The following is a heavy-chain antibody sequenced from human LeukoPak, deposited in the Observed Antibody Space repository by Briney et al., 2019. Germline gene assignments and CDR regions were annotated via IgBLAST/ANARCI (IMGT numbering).Heavy chain of an antibody. CDR1: GDSVSSNSAT. D-gene: IGHD3-10*01. J-gene: IGHJ6*03. CDR2: AYYRSKWYN. CDR3: ASNYYGSGSYYTQPIYYYYYMDV. V-gene: IGHV6-1*01. Sequence: SQTLSLTCAISGDSVSSNSATWNWIRQSPSRGLEWLGRAYYRSKWYNDYAVSVKSRITINPDTSKNQFSLQLSSVTAADTAVYYCASNYYGSGSYYTQPIYYYYYMDVWGKGTTVTISS.